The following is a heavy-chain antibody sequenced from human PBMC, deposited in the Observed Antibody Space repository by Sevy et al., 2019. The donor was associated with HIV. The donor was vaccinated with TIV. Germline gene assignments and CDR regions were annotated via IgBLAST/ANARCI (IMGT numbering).Heavy chain of an antibody. J-gene: IGHJ4*02. CDR3: TSGYYYDSSGYSDY. CDR2: IRSKDYGGAT. V-gene: IGHV3-49*03. CDR1: GFTFGDYD. D-gene: IGHD3-22*01. Sequence: GGSLRLSCTGSGFTFGDYDMSWFRQAPGMGLEWVGYIRSKDYGGATEYAASVKGRFTISRDDSKSIADLQMNSLKTADTAVYYCTSGYYYDSSGYSDYWGQGTLVTVSS.